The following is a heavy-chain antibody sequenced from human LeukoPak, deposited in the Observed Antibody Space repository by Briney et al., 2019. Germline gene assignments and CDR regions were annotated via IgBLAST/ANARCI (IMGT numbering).Heavy chain of an antibody. CDR1: GGSISSYY. J-gene: IGHJ4*02. CDR2: IYYSGST. CDR3: AREQTYYYGSGSYYPRNFDY. Sequence: SETLSLTCTVSGGSISSYYWSWIRQPPGKGLEWIGYIYYSGSTNYNPSLKSRVTISVDTSKNQFSLKLSSVTAADTAVYYCAREQTYYYGSGSYYPRNFDYWGQGTLVTVSS. V-gene: IGHV4-59*01. D-gene: IGHD3-10*01.